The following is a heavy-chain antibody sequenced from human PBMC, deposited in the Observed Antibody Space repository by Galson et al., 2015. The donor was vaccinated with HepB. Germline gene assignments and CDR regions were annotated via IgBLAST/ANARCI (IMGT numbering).Heavy chain of an antibody. CDR3: ARPPIAAVRGLDAFDI. CDR1: GFTFSDYY. Sequence: SLRLSCAASGFTFSDYYMSWIRQAPGKGLEWVSYISSSSSYTNYADSVKGRFTISRDNAKNSLYLQMNSLRAEDTAVYYCARPPIAAVRGLDAFDIWGQGTMVTVSS. CDR2: ISSSSSYT. J-gene: IGHJ3*02. D-gene: IGHD6-13*01. V-gene: IGHV3-11*06.